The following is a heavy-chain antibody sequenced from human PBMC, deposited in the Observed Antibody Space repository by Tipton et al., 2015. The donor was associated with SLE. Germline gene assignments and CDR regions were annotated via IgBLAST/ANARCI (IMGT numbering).Heavy chain of an antibody. D-gene: IGHD2-2*01. V-gene: IGHV4-4*02. J-gene: IGHJ3*02. Sequence: TLSLTCAVSGGSISSSIWWSWVRQPPGKGLEWIGEIYHSGSTNYNPSLKSRVIISVDKSKNQFSLNLSSVTAADTAVYYCARDIVVVPDAFDIWGQGTMVTVSS. CDR1: GGSISSSIW. CDR2: IYHSGST. CDR3: ARDIVVVPDAFDI.